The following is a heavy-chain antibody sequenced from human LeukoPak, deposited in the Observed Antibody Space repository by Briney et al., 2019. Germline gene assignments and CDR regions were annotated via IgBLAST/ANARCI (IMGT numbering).Heavy chain of an antibody. V-gene: IGHV3-74*01. CDR2: INSDGINT. D-gene: IGHD3-22*01. CDR3: ARDLGQYYDTSDNWFDP. CDR1: GFTFSSYN. Sequence: GGSLRLSCAASGFTFSSYNMNWVRQAPGKGLVWVSRINSDGINTSYADSVKGRFTISRDNAKNTLNLQMNSLRAEDTAVYYCARDLGQYYDTSDNWFDPWGQGTLVTVSS. J-gene: IGHJ5*02.